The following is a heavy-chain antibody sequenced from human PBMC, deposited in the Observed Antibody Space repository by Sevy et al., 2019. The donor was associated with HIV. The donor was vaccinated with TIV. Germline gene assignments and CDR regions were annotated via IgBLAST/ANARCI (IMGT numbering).Heavy chain of an antibody. Sequence: GGSLRLSCAASGFTFSDHYMEWVRQAPGKGLEWVGRIRNKADSYTPEYAASVKGRFTISRDDSKNSLYLLMTSLKTEDTAVYYCATHAGIAAAGRVFDYWGQGTLVTVSS. D-gene: IGHD6-13*01. CDR1: GFTFSDHY. J-gene: IGHJ4*02. V-gene: IGHV3-72*01. CDR3: ATHAGIAAAGRVFDY. CDR2: IRNKADSYTP.